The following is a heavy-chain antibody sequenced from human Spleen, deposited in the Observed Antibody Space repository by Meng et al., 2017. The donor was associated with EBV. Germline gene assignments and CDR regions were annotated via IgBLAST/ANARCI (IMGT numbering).Heavy chain of an antibody. V-gene: IGHV4-61*01. CDR2: VYNTGRGT. D-gene: IGHD6-19*01. Sequence: QVQESGLGRGKPSETLSLTWTVSCDSVSSSYYYWSWIRQPPGRRLEWIGYVYNTGRGTNYNPSLNGRVTISVDTSKNQFSLKLISVTAADAAVYYCAGTYSSGWDYYFHYWGQGTLVTVSS. CDR3: AGTYSSGWDYYFHY. J-gene: IGHJ4*02. CDR1: CDSVSSSYYY.